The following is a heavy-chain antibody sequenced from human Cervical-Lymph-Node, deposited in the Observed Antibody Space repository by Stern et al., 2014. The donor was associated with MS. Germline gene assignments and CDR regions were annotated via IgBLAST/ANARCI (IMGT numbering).Heavy chain of an antibody. D-gene: IGHD2-2*01. CDR1: GGTFSSYS. CDR3: AVELHCSTNSCPLGV. J-gene: IGHJ6*02. V-gene: IGHV1-69*01. Sequence: QVQLVQSGAEVKKPGSSVKVSCKASGGTFSSYSISWVRQAPGQGLEWMGGIIPLFGTANYAQKFQGRVSITADESTSTAYMELSSLRSEDTALYYCAVELHCSTNSCPLGVWGQGATVTVSS. CDR2: IIPLFGTA.